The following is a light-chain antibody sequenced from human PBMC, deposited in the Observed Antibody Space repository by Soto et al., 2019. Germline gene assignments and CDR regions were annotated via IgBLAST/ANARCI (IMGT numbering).Light chain of an antibody. CDR2: SAS. V-gene: IGKV1-17*01. J-gene: IGKJ2*01. Sequence: DIQMTQSPSSLSASVGDRVTITCRASQDIRHALGWYQQKPGKVPKRLIYSASSLQNGVTSRFSGSGSETVFTLTISSLQPDDFATYLCLQHADYPFTFGQGTRLEI. CDR3: LQHADYPFT. CDR1: QDIRHA.